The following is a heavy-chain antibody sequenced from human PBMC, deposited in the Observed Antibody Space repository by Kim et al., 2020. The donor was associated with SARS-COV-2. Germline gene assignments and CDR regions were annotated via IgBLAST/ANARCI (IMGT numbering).Heavy chain of an antibody. CDR3: ARPRFLRHTAMVDY. CDR1: GFTFSSYA. CDR2: ISYDGSNK. V-gene: IGHV3-30*04. J-gene: IGHJ4*02. Sequence: GGSLRLSCAASGFTFSSYAMHWVRQAPGKGLEWVAVISYDGSNKYYADSVKGRFTISRDNSKNTLYLQMNSLRAEDTAVYYCARPRFLRHTAMVDYWGQGTLVTVSS. D-gene: IGHD5-18*01.